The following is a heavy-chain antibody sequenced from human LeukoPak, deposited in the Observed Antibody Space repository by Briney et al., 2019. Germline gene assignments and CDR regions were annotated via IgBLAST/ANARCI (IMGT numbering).Heavy chain of an antibody. D-gene: IGHD5-24*01. CDR3: ARESEMATITYFDY. J-gene: IGHJ4*02. Sequence: GASVKVSCKASGYTFTSYDINWVRQATGQGLEWMGWMNPNSGNTGYAQKFQGRVTMTRDTSISTAYMELSRLRSDDTAVYYCARESEMATITYFDYWGQGTLVTVSS. CDR1: GYTFTSYD. CDR2: MNPNSGNT. V-gene: IGHV1-8*01.